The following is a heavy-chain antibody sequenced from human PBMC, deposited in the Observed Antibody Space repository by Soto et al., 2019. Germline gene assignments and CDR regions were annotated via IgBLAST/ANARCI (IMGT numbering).Heavy chain of an antibody. CDR1: GFTFANYW. Sequence: VGSLRLSCAASGFTFANYWMHWVRQFPGKGLEWVARINSDGSSLIYADSVKGRFTISRDNAKNTLYLEMNSLRGEDSAVYSCARRLVDTTTHDYYYYALDVWGQGTTVTVSS. J-gene: IGHJ6*02. CDR2: INSDGSSL. V-gene: IGHV3-74*01. CDR3: ARRLVDTTTHDYYYYALDV. D-gene: IGHD6-19*01.